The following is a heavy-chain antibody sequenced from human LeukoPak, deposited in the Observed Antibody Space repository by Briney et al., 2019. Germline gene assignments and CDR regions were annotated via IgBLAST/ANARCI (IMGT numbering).Heavy chain of an antibody. D-gene: IGHD3-10*01. J-gene: IGHJ6*02. CDR3: AREPPFYGSGLKYYYGMDV. Sequence: ASVKVSCKASGYTFTGYYMHWVRQAPGQGLEWMGWINPNSGGTNYAQKFQGRVTMTRDTSISTAYMELSRLRSDDTAVYYCAREPPFYGSGLKYYYGMDVWGQGTTVTVSS. CDR2: INPNSGGT. V-gene: IGHV1-2*02. CDR1: GYTFTGYY.